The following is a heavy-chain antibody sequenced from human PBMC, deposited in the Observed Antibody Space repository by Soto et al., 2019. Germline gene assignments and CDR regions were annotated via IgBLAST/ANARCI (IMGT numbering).Heavy chain of an antibody. V-gene: IGHV1-3*01. CDR1: GYTFTSYA. Sequence: GPSVKVSCKASGYTFTSYAMHWVRQAPGQRLEWMGWINAGNGNTKYSRKFQGRVTITRDTSASTAYMELSSLRSADTAVYYCARGMYTIDYWGQGTLVTVSS. CDR3: ARGMYTIDY. CDR2: INAGNGNT. J-gene: IGHJ4*02. D-gene: IGHD1-1*01.